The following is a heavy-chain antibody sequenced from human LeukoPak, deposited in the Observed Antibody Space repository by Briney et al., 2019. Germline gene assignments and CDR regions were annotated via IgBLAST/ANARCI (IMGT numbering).Heavy chain of an antibody. CDR3: AKDHGTTMIVVVIREDAFDI. Sequence: GGSLRLSCAASGFTFSSYGMHWVRQAPGKGLEWVAFIRYDGSNKYYADSVKGRFTISRDNSKNTLYLRMNSLRAEDTAVYYCAKDHGTTMIVVVIREDAFDIWGQGTMVTVSS. CDR2: IRYDGSNK. J-gene: IGHJ3*02. CDR1: GFTFSSYG. D-gene: IGHD3-22*01. V-gene: IGHV3-30*02.